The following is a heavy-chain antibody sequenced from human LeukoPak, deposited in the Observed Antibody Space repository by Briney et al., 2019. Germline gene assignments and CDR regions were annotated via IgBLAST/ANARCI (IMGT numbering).Heavy chain of an antibody. CDR1: GYNFPIYW. CDR3: ARQEQQLALGWFDP. V-gene: IGHV5-51*01. Sequence: GESLKISCQGSGYNFPIYWIGWVRQMPGQGLEWMGIIYPDDSNTIYGPSFQGQVTISADKSINTAYLEWSSLKASDTAIYYCARQEQQLALGWFDPWGQGTLVTVSS. D-gene: IGHD6-13*01. CDR2: IYPDDSNT. J-gene: IGHJ5*02.